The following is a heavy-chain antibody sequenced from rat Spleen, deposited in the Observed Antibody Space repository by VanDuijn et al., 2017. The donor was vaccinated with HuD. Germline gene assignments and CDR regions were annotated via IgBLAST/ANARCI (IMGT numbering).Heavy chain of an antibody. D-gene: IGHD1-1*01. CDR3: ARHVSYCPDA. CDR2: ISTGGGRT. V-gene: IGHV5-27*01. J-gene: IGHJ4*01. Sequence: EVQLVETGGGLVQPGRTLKLSCEASGFTFSNYYMAWVRQAPTKGLECVAYISTGGGRTYYRDSVKGRFTVSRDNAKSTLYLQMDSLRSEDTATYYCARHVSYCPDAWGQGVSVTVSS. CDR1: GFTFSNYY.